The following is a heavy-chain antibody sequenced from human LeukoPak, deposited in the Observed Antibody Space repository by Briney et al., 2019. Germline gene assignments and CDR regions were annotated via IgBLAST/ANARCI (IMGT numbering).Heavy chain of an antibody. CDR3: AREVGPGDAFDI. D-gene: IGHD3-10*01. J-gene: IGHJ3*02. CDR1: GGSISSYY. V-gene: IGHV4-4*09. CDR2: IYTSGST. Sequence: SETLSLTCTVSGGSISSYYWSWIRQPLGKGLEWIGYIYTSGSTNYNPSLKSRVTISVDTSKNQFSLKLSSVTAADTAVYYCAREVGPGDAFDIWGQGTMVTVSS.